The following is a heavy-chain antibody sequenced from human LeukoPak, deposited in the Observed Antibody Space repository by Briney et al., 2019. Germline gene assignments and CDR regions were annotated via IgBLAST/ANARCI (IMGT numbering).Heavy chain of an antibody. J-gene: IGHJ6*03. Sequence: PSETLSLTCTVSGGSISSYYWGWIRQPPGKGLEWIGSIYYSGSTYYNPSLKSRVTISVDTSKNQFSLKLNSVTAADTAVYYCTSRVVPSSSGFYYMDVWGKGTTVTVSS. CDR3: TSRVVPSSSGFYYMDV. D-gene: IGHD6-6*01. CDR1: GGSISSYY. CDR2: IYYSGST. V-gene: IGHV4-39*07.